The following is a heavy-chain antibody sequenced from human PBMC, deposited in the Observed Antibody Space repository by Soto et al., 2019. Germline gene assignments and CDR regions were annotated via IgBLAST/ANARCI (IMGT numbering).Heavy chain of an antibody. CDR1: GYIFTSYG. V-gene: IGHV1-18*01. Sequence: QVKLVQSGAEVKKPGASVKVSCKAPGYIFTSYGITWVRQAPGQGLEWMGCITAYNGNTNYAQSLQGRVTMAAETPTPTAYTEMRSPRITATAVYDYCGGGLGSTSGWFDPWGQGTLVTVSS. D-gene: IGHD1-26*01. CDR2: ITAYNGNT. CDR3: CGGGLGSTSGWFDP. J-gene: IGHJ5*02.